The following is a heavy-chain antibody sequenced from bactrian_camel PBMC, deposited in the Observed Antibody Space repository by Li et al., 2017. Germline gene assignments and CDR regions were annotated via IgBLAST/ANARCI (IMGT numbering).Heavy chain of an antibody. V-gene: IGHV3S26*01. CDR1: GFTFRSYW. D-gene: IGHD6*01. J-gene: IGHJ4*01. CDR2: IKLGPGST. Sequence: HVQLVESGGGLVQPGGSLRPSCAASGFTFRSYWMYWVRQAPGKGLEWVSTIKLGPGSTNYADSMKGRFTISSDNAKNTVYLQINSLKLEDTAVYYCMYEILYSFEYWGHGTQVTVS. CDR3: MYEILYSFEY.